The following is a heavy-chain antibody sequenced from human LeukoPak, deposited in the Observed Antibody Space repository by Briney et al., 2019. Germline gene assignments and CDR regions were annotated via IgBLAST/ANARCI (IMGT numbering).Heavy chain of an antibody. D-gene: IGHD4-17*01. CDR3: ARESYGDLYYFDY. Sequence: PGGSLRLSCAASGFTVSSNYMSWVRQAPGKGLEWVAVISYDGSNKYYADSVKGRFTISRDNSKNTLYLQMNSLRAEDTAVYYCARESYGDLYYFDYWGQGTLVTVSS. CDR1: GFTVSSNY. CDR2: ISYDGSNK. V-gene: IGHV3-30*03. J-gene: IGHJ4*02.